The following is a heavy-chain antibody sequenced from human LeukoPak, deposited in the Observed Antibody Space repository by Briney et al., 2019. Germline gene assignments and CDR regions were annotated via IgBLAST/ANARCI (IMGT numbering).Heavy chain of an antibody. D-gene: IGHD2-2*01. J-gene: IGHJ3*02. Sequence: GGSLRLSCAASGFTFSNYAMNWVRQAPGKGLEWVSSISSSSSYIYYADSVKGRFTISRDNAKNSLYLQMNSLRAEDTAVYYCARDLSYCSSTSCPRAFDIWGQGTMVTVSS. CDR3: ARDLSYCSSTSCPRAFDI. CDR1: GFTFSNYA. CDR2: ISSSSSYI. V-gene: IGHV3-21*01.